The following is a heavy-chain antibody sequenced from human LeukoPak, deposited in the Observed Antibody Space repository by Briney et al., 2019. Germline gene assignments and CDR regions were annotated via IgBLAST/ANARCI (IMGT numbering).Heavy chain of an antibody. CDR1: GYSISSGYY. CDR2: IYYSGST. V-gene: IGHV4-38-2*02. J-gene: IGHJ4*02. D-gene: IGHD3-9*01. CDR3: ATTYYDILTGPSVDY. Sequence: SETLSLTCTVSGYSISSGYYWGWIRQPPGKGLEWIGSIYYSGSTYYSPSLKSRVTISVDTSNNQFSLKLSSVTAADTAVYYCATTYYDILTGPSVDYWGQGTLVTVSS.